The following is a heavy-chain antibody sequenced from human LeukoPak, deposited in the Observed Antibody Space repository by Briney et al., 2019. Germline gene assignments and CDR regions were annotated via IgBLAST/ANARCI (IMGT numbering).Heavy chain of an antibody. J-gene: IGHJ4*02. V-gene: IGHV1-69*13. D-gene: IGHD3-22*01. CDR3: ARGWDYDSGGRPTAYVY. Sequence: SVKVSCKASGGTFISYAISWVRQAPGQGLEWMGGIIPIFGTANYAQKFQGKVTITADESTSTAYMELSSLRSEDTAIYYCARGWDYDSGGRPTAYVYWGQGTLVSVSS. CDR2: IIPIFGTA. CDR1: GGTFISYA.